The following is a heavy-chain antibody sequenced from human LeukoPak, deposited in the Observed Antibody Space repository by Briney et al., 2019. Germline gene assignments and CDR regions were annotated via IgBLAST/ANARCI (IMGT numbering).Heavy chain of an antibody. J-gene: IGHJ6*03. V-gene: IGHV3-7*01. CDR1: GFAFSNYW. CDR2: IKQDGSEH. CDR3: AREGVVVVPAAGTPYYYYYMDV. D-gene: IGHD2-2*01. Sequence: PGGSLRLSCAASGFAFSNYWMSWVRQAPGKGLEWLANIKQDGSEHYYADSVKGRFTFSRDNARNSLYLQMSSLRAEDTAVYYCAREGVVVVPAAGTPYYYYYMDVWGKGTTVTVSS.